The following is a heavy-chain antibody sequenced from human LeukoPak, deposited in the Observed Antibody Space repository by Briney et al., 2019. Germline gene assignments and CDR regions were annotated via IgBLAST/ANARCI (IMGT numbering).Heavy chain of an antibody. CDR1: GGSFSGYY. J-gene: IGHJ6*02. Sequence: SETLSLTCAVYGGSFSGYYWSWIRQPPGKGLEWIGEINHSGSTNYNPSLKSRVTISVDTSKNQFSLKLSSVTAADTAVYYCAGLISLFGVVTSLDVWGQGTTVTVSS. D-gene: IGHD3-3*02. CDR3: AGLISLFGVVTSLDV. CDR2: INHSGST. V-gene: IGHV4-34*01.